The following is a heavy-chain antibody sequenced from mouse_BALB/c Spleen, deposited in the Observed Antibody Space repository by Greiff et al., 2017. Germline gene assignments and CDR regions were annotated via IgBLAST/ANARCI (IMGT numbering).Heavy chain of an antibody. V-gene: IGHV5-9*03. D-gene: IGHD1-2*01. CDR3: ARVHYYGYDWYFDV. CDR1: GFTFSSYT. CDR2: VSSGGGNT. J-gene: IGHJ1*01. Sequence: EVKLMESGGGLVKPGGSLKLSCAASGFTFSSYTMSWVRQTPEKRLEWVATVSSGGGNTYYPDSVKGRFTISRDNAKNNLYLQMSSLRSEDTALYYCARVHYYGYDWYFDVWGAGTSVTVSS.